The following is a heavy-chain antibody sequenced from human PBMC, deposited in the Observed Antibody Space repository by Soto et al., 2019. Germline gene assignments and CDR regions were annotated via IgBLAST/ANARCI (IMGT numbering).Heavy chain of an antibody. CDR3: ARGLTPYSSGWYKSSSWFDP. V-gene: IGHV4-31*03. Sequence: SETLSLTCTVSGGSISSGGYYWSWIRQHPGKGLEWIGYIYYSGSTYYNPSLKSRVTISVDTSKNQFSLKLSSVTAADTAVYYCARGLTPYSSGWYKSSSWFDPWGQGTLVTVSS. CDR1: GGSISSGGYY. D-gene: IGHD6-19*01. J-gene: IGHJ5*02. CDR2: IYYSGST.